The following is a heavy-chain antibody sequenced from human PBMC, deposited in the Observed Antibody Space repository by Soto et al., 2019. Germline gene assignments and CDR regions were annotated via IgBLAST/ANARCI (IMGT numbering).Heavy chain of an antibody. Sequence: EVQLVESGGGLVKPGGSLRLSCAASGITFRNYAMNWVRQAPGKGLEWVSSITISSSYIHYADSVKGRFTSSRDNAKNSLYLQMNSLRVEDTAVYYCARDGAGSGWFDPWGQGTLVTVSS. J-gene: IGHJ5*02. CDR3: ARDGAGSGWFDP. D-gene: IGHD6-19*01. CDR1: GITFRNYA. V-gene: IGHV3-21*01. CDR2: ITISSSYI.